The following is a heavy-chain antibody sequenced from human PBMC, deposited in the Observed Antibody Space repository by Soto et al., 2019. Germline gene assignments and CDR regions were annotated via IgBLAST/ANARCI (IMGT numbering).Heavy chain of an antibody. V-gene: IGHV4-39*01. CDR2: IYYSGST. CDR1: GGSISSSSYY. D-gene: IGHD2-2*01. CDR3: AGLSSTSYIYYFDY. J-gene: IGHJ4*02. Sequence: QLQLQESGPGLVKPSETLSLTCTVSGGSISSSSYYWGWIRQPPGKGLEWIGSIYYSGSTYSNPSLQSRVTISVDTSKNQCSLKLSSVTAADTAVYYCAGLSSTSYIYYFDYWCQGTLVTVSS.